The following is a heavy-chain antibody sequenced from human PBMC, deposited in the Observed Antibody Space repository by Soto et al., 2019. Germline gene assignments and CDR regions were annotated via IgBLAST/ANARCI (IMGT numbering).Heavy chain of an antibody. CDR3: LRDQRHRNEFADK. Sequence: VQLVESGGGLVQPGGSLRLSCAASGFAFGSYWMHWVRQAPGKGLVWVSRISQDGAIATQADSVKGRFTISRDNAKNTLFLQMNSLRADDTAVYSCLRDQRHRNEFADKWGQGTLVTVSS. J-gene: IGHJ4*02. D-gene: IGHD1-1*01. CDR1: GFAFGSYW. V-gene: IGHV3-74*01. CDR2: ISQDGAIA.